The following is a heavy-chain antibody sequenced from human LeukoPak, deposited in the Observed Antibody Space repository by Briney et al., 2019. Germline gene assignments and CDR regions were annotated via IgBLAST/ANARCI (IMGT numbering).Heavy chain of an antibody. V-gene: IGHV1-69*13. CDR3: ARVSEDYDSDAFDI. D-gene: IGHD3-3*01. Sequence: ASVKVSCKASGSTFSSYAISWVRQAPGQGLEWMGGIIPILGTANYAQKFQGRVTITADESTSTAYMELSSLRSEDTAVYYCARVSEDYDSDAFDIWGQGTMVTVSS. CDR1: GSTFSSYA. J-gene: IGHJ3*02. CDR2: IIPILGTA.